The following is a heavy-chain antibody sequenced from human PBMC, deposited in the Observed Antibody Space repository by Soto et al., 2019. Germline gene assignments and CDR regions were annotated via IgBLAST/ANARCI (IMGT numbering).Heavy chain of an antibody. J-gene: IGHJ5*02. CDR2: FNPDNGNT. CDR1: GYTFTRYT. Sequence: QVQLVQSGAEVKKPGASVKISCKASGYTFTRYTMNWVRQAPGQRLEWMGWFNPDNGNTKSSQKFQDRVIITRDTSAGTAYMDLSSLRSEDTAVYYCARGIATGQLDRWGQGTLVTVSS. CDR3: ARGIATGQLDR. V-gene: IGHV1-3*01. D-gene: IGHD2-15*01.